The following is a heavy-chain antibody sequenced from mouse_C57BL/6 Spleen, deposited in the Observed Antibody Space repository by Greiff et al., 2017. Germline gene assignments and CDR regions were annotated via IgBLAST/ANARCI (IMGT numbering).Heavy chain of an antibody. CDR2: IYPGDGDT. Sequence: QVQLQQSGPELVKPGASVKLSCKASGYAFSSSWMNWVKQRPGKGLEWIGRIYPGDGDTNYNGKFKGKATLTADKSSSTAYMQLSSLTSEDSAVYFCARETTVVARGYFDYWGQGTTLTVSS. D-gene: IGHD1-1*01. CDR1: GYAFSSSW. V-gene: IGHV1-82*01. J-gene: IGHJ2*01. CDR3: ARETTVVARGYFDY.